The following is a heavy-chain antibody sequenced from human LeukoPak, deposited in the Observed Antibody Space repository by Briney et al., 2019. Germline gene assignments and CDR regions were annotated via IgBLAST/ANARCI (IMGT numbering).Heavy chain of an antibody. J-gene: IGHJ4*02. CDR3: AKGPYVWGSYHYDY. Sequence: GRSLRLSCAASGFTFSSYAMSWVRQAPGKGLEWVSAISGSGGSTYYADSVKGRFTISRDNSKNTLYLQMNSLRAEDTAVYYCAKGPYVWGSYHYDYWGQGTLVTVSS. CDR2: ISGSGGST. CDR1: GFTFSSYA. V-gene: IGHV3-23*01. D-gene: IGHD3-16*02.